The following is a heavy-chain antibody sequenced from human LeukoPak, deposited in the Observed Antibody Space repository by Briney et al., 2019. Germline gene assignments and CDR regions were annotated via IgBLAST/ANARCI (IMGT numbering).Heavy chain of an antibody. CDR2: TYYSGST. Sequence: PSETLSLTCTVSGGSVSSGSYYWSWIRQPPGKGLEWIGYTYYSGSTNYNPSLKSRVTISVDTSKNQFSLTLSSVTAADTAVYYCARDPSWGAGYFDYWGQGTLVTVSS. D-gene: IGHD7-27*01. J-gene: IGHJ4*02. CDR3: ARDPSWGAGYFDY. V-gene: IGHV4-61*01. CDR1: GGSVSSGSYY.